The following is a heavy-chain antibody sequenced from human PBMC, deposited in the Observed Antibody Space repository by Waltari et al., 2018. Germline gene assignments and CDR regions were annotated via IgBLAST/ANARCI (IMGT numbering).Heavy chain of an antibody. CDR3: AREGSAIFNV. CDR1: GFTLSSYW. V-gene: IGHV3-7*01. CDR2: IKYDGSEK. D-gene: IGHD2-21*01. Sequence: QLVESGGGLVKPGGSLRLSCAASGFTLSSYWMSWVRQAPGKGLEWVANIKYDGSEKYYVDSVKGRFTVSRDNAKNSLYLQMNSLRAEDTAMFFCAREGSAIFNVWGQGTLVTVSS. J-gene: IGHJ4*02.